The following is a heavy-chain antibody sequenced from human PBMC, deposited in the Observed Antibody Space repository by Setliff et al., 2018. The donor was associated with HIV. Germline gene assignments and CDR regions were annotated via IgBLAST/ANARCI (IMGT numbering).Heavy chain of an antibody. CDR2: INHSEST. CDR3: ARATVTVAFYYYGLDV. CDR1: GGSFSDYY. D-gene: IGHD4-17*01. Sequence: SETLSLTCAVYGGSFSDYYWSWIRQPPGKGLEWIGEINHSESTNYNPSLKSRVTISVDTSKNQFSLKLSSVTAADTAVYYCARATVTVAFYYYGLDVWGQGTTVTVSS. V-gene: IGHV4-34*01. J-gene: IGHJ6*02.